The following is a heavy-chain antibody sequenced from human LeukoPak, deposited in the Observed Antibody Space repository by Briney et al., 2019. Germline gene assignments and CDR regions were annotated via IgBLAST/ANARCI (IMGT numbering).Heavy chain of an antibody. J-gene: IGHJ5*02. V-gene: IGHV3-20*04. CDR3: ARALGWFEP. CDR2: INWNGGST. CDR1: GFAFYDYG. D-gene: IGHD7-27*01. Sequence: GGSLRLSCAASGFAFYDYGMSWVRQAPGKGREGVSGINWNGGSTGYADSVKGRFTISRDNAKNSLYLQMHSLRGEDTAVYYCARALGWFEPWGQGTLVSVS.